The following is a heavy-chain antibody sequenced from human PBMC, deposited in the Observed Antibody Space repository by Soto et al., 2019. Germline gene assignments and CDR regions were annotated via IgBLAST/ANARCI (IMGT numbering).Heavy chain of an antibody. D-gene: IGHD3-10*01. Sequence: EVQLLESGGGLVQPGGSLRLSCAASGFTFSSYAMSWVRQAPGKGLEWVSAISGSGGSTYYAASVKGRFTISRDNSKNTLYLQMNSLRAEDTAVYYCAKDNGLLWFGEGVAFDYWGQGTLVTVSS. CDR1: GFTFSSYA. V-gene: IGHV3-23*01. CDR2: ISGSGGST. CDR3: AKDNGLLWFGEGVAFDY. J-gene: IGHJ4*02.